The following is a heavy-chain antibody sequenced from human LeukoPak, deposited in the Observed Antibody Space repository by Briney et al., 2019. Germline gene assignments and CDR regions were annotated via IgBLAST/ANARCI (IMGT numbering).Heavy chain of an antibody. D-gene: IGHD6-19*01. Sequence: PSETLSLTCTVSGGSISSSSYYWGWIRQPPGKGLEWIGSLYYNGSTYHNPSLKSRVTISVDTSKNQFSLKLSSVTAADTAVYYCAREGYSSGWILDYWGQGTLVTVSS. CDR1: GGSISSSSYY. J-gene: IGHJ4*02. CDR2: LYYNGST. CDR3: AREGYSSGWILDY. V-gene: IGHV4-39*07.